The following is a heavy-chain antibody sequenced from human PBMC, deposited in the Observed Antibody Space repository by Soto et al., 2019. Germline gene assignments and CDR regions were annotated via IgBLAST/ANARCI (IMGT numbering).Heavy chain of an antibody. D-gene: IGHD2-15*01. J-gene: IGHJ1*01. CDR3: ARHSLTPPCSGGSCYLEYFQH. Sequence: SETLSLTCTVSGGSISSSSYYWGWIRQPPGKGLEWIGSIYYSGSTYYNPSLKSRVTISVDTSKNQFSLKLSSVTAADTAVYYCARHSLTPPCSGGSCYLEYFQHWGQGTLVTVSS. CDR1: GGSISSSSYY. CDR2: IYYSGST. V-gene: IGHV4-39*01.